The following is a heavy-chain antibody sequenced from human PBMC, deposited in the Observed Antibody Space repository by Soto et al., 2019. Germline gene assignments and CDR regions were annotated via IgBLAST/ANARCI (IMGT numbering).Heavy chain of an antibody. D-gene: IGHD3-22*01. J-gene: IGHJ4*02. CDR3: ARTRYDSSGYYSSYFDY. Sequence: SETLSLTCTVSGGSISSGGYYWSWIRQHPGKGLEWIGYIYYSGSTYYNPSLKSRVTISVDTSKNQFSLKLSSVTAADTAVYYCARTRYDSSGYYSSYFDYWGQGTLVTVSS. V-gene: IGHV4-31*03. CDR1: GGSISSGGYY. CDR2: IYYSGST.